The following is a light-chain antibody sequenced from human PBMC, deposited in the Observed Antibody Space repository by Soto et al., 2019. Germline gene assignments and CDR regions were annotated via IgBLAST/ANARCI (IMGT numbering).Light chain of an antibody. J-gene: IGKJ1*01. CDR3: QQYNSYSWT. CDR2: KAS. V-gene: IGKV1-5*03. Sequence: DIQMTQSPSTLSGSVGDRVTITCRASQTISSWLAWYQQKPGKAPKLLIYKASTLKSGVPSRFSGSGSGTEFTLTISSLQPDDFATYYCQQYNSYSWTFXQGTKVDIK. CDR1: QTISSW.